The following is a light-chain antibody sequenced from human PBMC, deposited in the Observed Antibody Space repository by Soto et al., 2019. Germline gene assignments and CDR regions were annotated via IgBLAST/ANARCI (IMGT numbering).Light chain of an antibody. V-gene: IGKV3-20*01. Sequence: EIVLTQSPGTLSLSPGERATLSCRASQSVSSSYLAWYQQKPGQAPRLLIYGASSRATGIPDRFSGSGSGTDFTLTISRLEPEDFAVYYCHQYDISPLTLGGGTKVEIK. J-gene: IGKJ4*01. CDR1: QSVSSSY. CDR2: GAS. CDR3: HQYDISPLT.